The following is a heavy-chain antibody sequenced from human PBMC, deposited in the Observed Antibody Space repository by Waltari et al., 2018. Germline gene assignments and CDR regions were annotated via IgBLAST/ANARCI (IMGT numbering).Heavy chain of an antibody. CDR3: ARGGSGYPFFY. D-gene: IGHD3-3*01. CDR1: GFTVSSNY. CDR2: IYSGGST. V-gene: IGHV3-53*01. J-gene: IGHJ4*02. Sequence: EVQLVESGGGLIQPGGYLRLSCAASGFTVSSNYMCWVRQAPGKVLEWVSVIYSGGSTYYADSVKGRFTISRDNSKNTLYLQMNSLRAEDTAVYYCARGGSGYPFFYWGQGTLVTVSS.